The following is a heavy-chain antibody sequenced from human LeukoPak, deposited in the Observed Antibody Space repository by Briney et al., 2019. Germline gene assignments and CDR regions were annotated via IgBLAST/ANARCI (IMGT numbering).Heavy chain of an antibody. Sequence: GGSLRLSCVASGFTFRSYAMAWVRQAPGKGLECVSGISGGGDSTYYADSVKGRFTTSRDNSKNTLYLQMNSLRAEDTAVYYCAKEMRLSEYSKWDYWGQGTLVTVSS. CDR3: AKEMRLSEYSKWDY. V-gene: IGHV3-23*01. CDR2: ISGGGDST. D-gene: IGHD4-11*01. J-gene: IGHJ4*02. CDR1: GFTFRSYA.